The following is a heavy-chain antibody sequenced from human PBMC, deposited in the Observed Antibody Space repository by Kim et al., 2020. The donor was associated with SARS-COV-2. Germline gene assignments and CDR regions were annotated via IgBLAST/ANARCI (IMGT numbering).Heavy chain of an antibody. Sequence: SETLSLTCTVSGGSISSSSYYWGWLRQPPGKGLEWIGRIYYSGSTYYNPSLKRRVTISVDTSKNQFSLKLSSVTAADTAVYYCASPTVDTAMVNYYGMDVWGQGTTVTVSS. CDR3: ASPTVDTAMVNYYGMDV. D-gene: IGHD5-18*01. J-gene: IGHJ6*02. CDR2: IYYSGST. V-gene: IGHV4-39*01. CDR1: GGSISSSSYY.